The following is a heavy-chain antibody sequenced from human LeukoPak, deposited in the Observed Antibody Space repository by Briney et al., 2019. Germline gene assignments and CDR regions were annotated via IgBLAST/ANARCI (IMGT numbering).Heavy chain of an antibody. CDR1: GGSISSGSYY. Sequence: RSSETLSLTCTVSGGSISSGSYYWSWIRQPAGKGLEWIGRIYTSGSTNYNPSLKSRVTISVDTSKNQFSLKLSFVTAADTAVYYCAREYEKTVTAYFDYWGQGTLVTASS. CDR2: IYTSGST. D-gene: IGHD2-21*02. CDR3: AREYEKTVTAYFDY. J-gene: IGHJ4*02. V-gene: IGHV4-61*02.